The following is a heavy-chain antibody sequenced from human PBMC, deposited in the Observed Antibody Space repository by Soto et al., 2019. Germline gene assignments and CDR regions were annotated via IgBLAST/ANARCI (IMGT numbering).Heavy chain of an antibody. J-gene: IGHJ4*02. Sequence: PGGSLRLSCAASGFTFSSYGMHWVRQAPGKGLEWVAVIWYDGSNKYYADSVKGRFTISRDNSKNTLYLQMNSLRAEDTAVYYCARDYGGNQPGDYWGQGTLVTVSS. D-gene: IGHD4-17*01. V-gene: IGHV3-33*01. CDR1: GFTFSSYG. CDR3: ARDYGGNQPGDY. CDR2: IWYDGSNK.